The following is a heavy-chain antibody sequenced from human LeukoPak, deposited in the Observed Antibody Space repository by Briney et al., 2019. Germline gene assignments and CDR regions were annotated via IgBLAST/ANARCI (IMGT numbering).Heavy chain of an antibody. CDR2: IFSNGDT. D-gene: IGHD5-24*01. J-gene: IGHJ4*02. CDR1: EFTVSRNY. CDR3: TRAQMNY. V-gene: IGHV3-53*01. Sequence: PGGSLRLSCTASEFTVSRNYMLWVRQAPGKGLEWVSLIFSNGDTHYADSVKGRFTISRDTSKNTLSLQMNSLRVEDTAMYYCTRAQMNYWGQGTLVTVSS.